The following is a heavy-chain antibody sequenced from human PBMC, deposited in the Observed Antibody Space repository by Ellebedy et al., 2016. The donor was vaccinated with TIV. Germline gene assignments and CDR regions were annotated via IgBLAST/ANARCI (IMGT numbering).Heavy chain of an antibody. Sequence: AASVKVSCKAAGYTFTTYYINWVRQAAGQGLEWLGRMNPTSGRTDYPQKFQGRLTMTWNTSINPAYMALNSLTSDDTAVYYCARGGAKDLWGQGTLVTVSS. CDR1: GYTFTTYY. D-gene: IGHD3-16*01. CDR2: MNPTSGRT. V-gene: IGHV1-8*01. J-gene: IGHJ5*02. CDR3: ARGGAKDL.